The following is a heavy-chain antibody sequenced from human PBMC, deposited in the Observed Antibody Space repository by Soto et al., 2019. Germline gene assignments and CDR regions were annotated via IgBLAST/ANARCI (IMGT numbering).Heavy chain of an antibody. CDR2: ITGSGRDT. CDR1: GFTFRNNV. V-gene: IGHV3-23*01. CDR3: ARDPPYYDFWSGHVLYGMDV. D-gene: IGHD3-3*01. J-gene: IGHJ6*02. Sequence: GGSLRLSCAASGFTFRNNVLSWVRQAPGKGLDWVSGITGSGRDTYYADSVKGRFTISRDNAKNTLYLQMNSLRAEDTAVYYCARDPPYYDFWSGHVLYGMDVWGQGTTVTVSS.